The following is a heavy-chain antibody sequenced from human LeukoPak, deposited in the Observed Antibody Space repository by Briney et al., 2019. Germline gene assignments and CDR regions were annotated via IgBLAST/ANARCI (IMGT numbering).Heavy chain of an antibody. J-gene: IGHJ4*02. CDR3: ARGPYGDHADGFDY. V-gene: IGHV4-4*09. CDR1: GGSMNRYY. Sequence: SETLSLICSVSGGSMNRYYWSWIRQSPGKGLEWIGYIYNNGRTNYKLSLKSRITISVNTSKKQFSLKMNSVTETDTAVYFCARGPYGDHADGFDYWGRGVLVTVSS. D-gene: IGHD4-17*01. CDR2: IYNNGRT.